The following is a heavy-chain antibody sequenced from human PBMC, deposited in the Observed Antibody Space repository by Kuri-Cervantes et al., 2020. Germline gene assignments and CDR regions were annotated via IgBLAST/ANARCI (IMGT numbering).Heavy chain of an antibody. Sequence: GGSLRLSCAASGFTVSSNYMSWVRQAPGKGLEWVSYISSSGSTIYYADSVKGRFTISRDNAKNSLYLQMNSLRAEDTAVYYCARDGFSYSSSWYYFDYWGQGTLVTVSS. CDR1: GFTVSSNY. J-gene: IGHJ4*02. CDR3: ARDGFSYSSSWYYFDY. V-gene: IGHV3-11*01. D-gene: IGHD6-13*01. CDR2: ISSSGSTI.